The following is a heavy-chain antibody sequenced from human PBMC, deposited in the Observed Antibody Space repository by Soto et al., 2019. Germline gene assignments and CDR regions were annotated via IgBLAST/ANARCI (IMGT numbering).Heavy chain of an antibody. D-gene: IGHD1-1*01. CDR1: GGSISNGNYY. CDR3: AKNETTRPWFAP. Sequence: KASETLSLTCTVSGGSISNGNYYWSWIRQLPWKGLEWIGNIYYIGTISYNPSLKSRVTMSIDTSKNQFSLKLRSVVAADTAMYYCAKNETTRPWFAPWGQGXLVTVSS. V-gene: IGHV4-31*03. CDR2: IYYIGTI. J-gene: IGHJ5*02.